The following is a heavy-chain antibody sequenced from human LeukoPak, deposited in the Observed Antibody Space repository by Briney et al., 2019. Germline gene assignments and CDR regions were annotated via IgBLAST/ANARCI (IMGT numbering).Heavy chain of an antibody. CDR3: ARYQDIVVVPAADAEYFQH. D-gene: IGHD2-2*01. V-gene: IGHV1-69*02. Sequence: SAVTVSYKAAVDTFRIYNISWVRGAPGQGNEGMGRIIPILGIANYAQKFQGRVTITADKSTSTAYMELSSLRSEDTAVYYCARYQDIVVVPAADAEYFQHWGQGTLVTVSS. J-gene: IGHJ1*01. CDR2: IIPILGIA. CDR1: VDTFRIYN.